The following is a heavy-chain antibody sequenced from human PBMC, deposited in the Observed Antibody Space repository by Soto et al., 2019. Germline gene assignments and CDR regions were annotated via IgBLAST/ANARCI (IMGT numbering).Heavy chain of an antibody. CDR1: GFTFSSYA. Sequence: GGSLRLSCAASGFTFSSYAMSWVRQAPGKGLEWVSAISGSGGSTYYADSVKGRFTISRDNSKNTLYLQMNSLRAEDTAVYYCAKDPLPLRWGNYFDYWGQGTLVTVSS. CDR3: AKDPLPLRWGNYFDY. J-gene: IGHJ4*02. D-gene: IGHD4-17*01. CDR2: ISGSGGST. V-gene: IGHV3-23*01.